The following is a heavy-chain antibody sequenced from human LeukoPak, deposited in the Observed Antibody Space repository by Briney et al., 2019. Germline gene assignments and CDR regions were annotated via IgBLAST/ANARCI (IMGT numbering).Heavy chain of an antibody. D-gene: IGHD3-3*01. Sequence: GGSLRLSCAASGFMFSRFWMSWVRQAPGKGLEWVADIKKDGSQKYYVDSVEGRFTISRDNAKNSLYLQMDSLRVDDTAVYYCTRVFGGYDVSDYWGQGTVVTVSS. J-gene: IGHJ4*02. CDR1: GFMFSRFW. CDR3: TRVFGGYDVSDY. V-gene: IGHV3-7*03. CDR2: IKKDGSQK.